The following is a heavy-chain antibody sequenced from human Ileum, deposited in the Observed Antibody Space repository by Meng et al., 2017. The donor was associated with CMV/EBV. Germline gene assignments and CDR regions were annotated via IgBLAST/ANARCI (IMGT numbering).Heavy chain of an antibody. J-gene: IGHJ4*02. CDR1: GFTFSSYS. V-gene: IGHV3-48*04. Sequence: GESLKISCAASGFTFSSYSMNWVRQAPGKGLEWVSYISSSSSTIYYADSVKGRFNISRDNAKNSLYLQMNSLRAEDTAVYYCSGRHYYDSSGYYYWGQGTLVTVSS. CDR3: SGRHYYDSSGYYY. D-gene: IGHD3-22*01. CDR2: ISSSSSTI.